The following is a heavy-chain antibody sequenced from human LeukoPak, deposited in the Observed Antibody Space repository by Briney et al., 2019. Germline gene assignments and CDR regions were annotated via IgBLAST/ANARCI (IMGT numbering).Heavy chain of an antibody. Sequence: SSETLSLTCAVSGGSISSSNWWSWVRQPPGKGLEWIGEIYHSGSTNYNPSLKSRVTISGDMSKNQFSLRLSSVTAADTAVYYCARASYSYDINGWVPFDYWGQGTLVTVSS. D-gene: IGHD3-22*01. CDR2: IYHSGST. V-gene: IGHV4-4*02. CDR3: ARASYSYDINGWVPFDY. J-gene: IGHJ4*02. CDR1: GGSISSSNW.